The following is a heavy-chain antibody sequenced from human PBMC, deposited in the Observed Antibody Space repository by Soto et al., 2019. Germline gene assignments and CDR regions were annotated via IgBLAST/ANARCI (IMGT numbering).Heavy chain of an antibody. J-gene: IGHJ4*02. D-gene: IGHD2-21*02. Sequence: QVQLQESGPGLVKPSQTLSLTCNVSGASISSGTSYWTWIRQHPGEGPEWIGHIYFTGATYSNPSLRSRLTMSVDTSKNQFSLKLTSVTAADTATYYCASIPRRGYSYGIDYWGQGTLVTVSS. CDR1: GASISSGTSY. CDR2: IYFTGAT. CDR3: ASIPRRGYSYGIDY. V-gene: IGHV4-31*03.